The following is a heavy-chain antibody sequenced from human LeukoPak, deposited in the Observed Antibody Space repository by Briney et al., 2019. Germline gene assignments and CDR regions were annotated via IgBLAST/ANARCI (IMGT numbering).Heavy chain of an antibody. CDR1: GGSISSGGYS. CDR2: IYHSGST. V-gene: IGHV4-30-2*01. CDR3: ARGGMDYYDSSGYSPGYFDY. D-gene: IGHD3-22*01. Sequence: PSQTLSLTCAVSGGSISSGGYSWSWIRQPPGTGLEWIGYIYHSGSTYYNPSLKSRVTISVDRSKNQFSLKLSSVTAADTAVYYCARGGMDYYDSSGYSPGYFDYWGQGTLVTVSS. J-gene: IGHJ4*02.